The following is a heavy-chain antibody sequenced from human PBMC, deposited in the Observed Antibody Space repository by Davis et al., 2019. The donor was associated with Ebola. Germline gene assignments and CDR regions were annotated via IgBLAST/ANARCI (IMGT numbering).Heavy chain of an antibody. V-gene: IGHV3-30-3*01. J-gene: IGHJ3*02. Sequence: PGGSLRLSCAASGFTFSSYAMHWVRQAPGKGLEWVAVISYDGSNKYYADSVKGRFTISRDNSKNTLYLQMNSLRAEDTAVYYCARGGGYYDSSGYYYNAFDIWGQGTMVTVSS. CDR3: ARGGGYYDSSGYYYNAFDI. CDR2: ISYDGSNK. D-gene: IGHD3-22*01. CDR1: GFTFSSYA.